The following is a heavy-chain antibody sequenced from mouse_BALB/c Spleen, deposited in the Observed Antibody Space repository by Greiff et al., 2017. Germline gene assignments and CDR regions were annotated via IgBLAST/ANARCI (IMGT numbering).Heavy chain of an antibody. V-gene: IGHV3-6*02. CDR2: ISYDGSN. CDR3: ATTVVVPFDY. Sequence: VQLKESGPGLVKPSQSLSLTCSVTGYSITSGYYWNWIRQFPGNKLEWMGYISYDGSNNYNPSLKNRISITRDTSKNQFFLKLNSVTTEDTATYYCATTVVVPFDYWGQGTTLTVSS. CDR1: GYSITSGYY. J-gene: IGHJ2*01. D-gene: IGHD1-1*01.